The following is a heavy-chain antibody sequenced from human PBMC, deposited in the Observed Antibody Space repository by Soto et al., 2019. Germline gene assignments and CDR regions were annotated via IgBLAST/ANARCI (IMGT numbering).Heavy chain of an antibody. V-gene: IGHV4-39*07. J-gene: IGHJ4*02. CDR2: IYYSGST. CDR3: ARATTKKEGIAVAGIPDY. Sequence: SETLSLTCTVSGGSISSSSYYWGWIRQPPGKGLEWIGSIYYSGSTYYNPSLKSRVTISVDTSKNQFSLKLSSVTAADTAVYYCARATTKKEGIAVAGIPDYWGQGTLVTVSS. D-gene: IGHD6-19*01. CDR1: GGSISSSSYY.